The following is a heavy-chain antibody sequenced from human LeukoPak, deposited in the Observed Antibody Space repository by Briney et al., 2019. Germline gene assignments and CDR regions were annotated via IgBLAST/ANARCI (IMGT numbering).Heavy chain of an antibody. CDR1: GFTFSSYG. D-gene: IGHD1-26*01. J-gene: IGHJ4*02. CDR3: AKDYGGCYYFDY. Sequence: GGSLRLSCAASGFTFSSYGMHWVRQAPGKGLEWVAVISYDGSNKYYADSVKGRLTISRDNSKNTLYLQMNSLRAEDTAVYYCAKDYGGCYYFDYWGQGTLVTVSS. CDR2: ISYDGSNK. V-gene: IGHV3-30*18.